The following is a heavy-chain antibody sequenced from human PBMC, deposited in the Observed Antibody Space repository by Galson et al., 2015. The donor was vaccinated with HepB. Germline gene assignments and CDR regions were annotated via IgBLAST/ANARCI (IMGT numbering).Heavy chain of an antibody. CDR1: GDSISSGGYY. CDR3: AREMTWFGGLDY. Sequence: TLSLTCAVSGDSISSGGYYWSWIRQSPGKGLEWIGYIYYNGNTYYNPSLESRIYMSLDTSKNQYSLNFGSVTAADTAVYYCAREMTWFGGLDYWGQGTLVTVSS. CDR2: IYYNGNT. V-gene: IGHV4-30-4*01. J-gene: IGHJ4*02. D-gene: IGHD3-10*01.